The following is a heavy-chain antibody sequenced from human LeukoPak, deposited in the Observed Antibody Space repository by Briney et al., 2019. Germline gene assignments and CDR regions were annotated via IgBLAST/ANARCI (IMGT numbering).Heavy chain of an antibody. Sequence: EASVKVSCKASGGTFSSYAISWVRQAPGQGLEWMGGIIPIFGTANYAQKLQGRVTMTTDTSTSTAYMELRSLRSDDTAVYYCATGNLDYYDSSGYYYNFDYWGQGTLVTVSS. CDR3: ATGNLDYYDSSGYYYNFDY. CDR1: GGTFSSYA. D-gene: IGHD3-22*01. CDR2: IIPIFGTA. J-gene: IGHJ4*02. V-gene: IGHV1-69*05.